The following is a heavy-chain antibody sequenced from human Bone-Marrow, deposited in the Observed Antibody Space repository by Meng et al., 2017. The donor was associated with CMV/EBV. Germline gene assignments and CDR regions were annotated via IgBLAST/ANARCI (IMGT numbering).Heavy chain of an antibody. CDR3: ARDPSLRRFVEWLLDY. CDR1: GYIFSDNY. V-gene: IGHV1-2*02. J-gene: IGHJ4*02. Sequence: ASVKVSCKASGYIFSDNYIHWVRQAPGQGLEWMGWINPNSGGTNFAEKFQGRVTMTRDTSLSPAYMELSRLRADDTAVYYCARDPSLRRFVEWLLDYWGQGTLVTVSS. CDR2: INPNSGGT. D-gene: IGHD3-3*01.